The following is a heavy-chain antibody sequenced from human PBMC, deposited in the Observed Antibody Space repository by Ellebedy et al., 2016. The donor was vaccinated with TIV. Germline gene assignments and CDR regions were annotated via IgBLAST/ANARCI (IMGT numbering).Heavy chain of an antibody. Sequence: SETLSLTXTVSGGSISSGDYYRSWIRQPPGKGLEWIGYIYYSGSTYYNPSLKSRVTISVDTSKNQFSLKLSSVTAADTAVYYCAREEAGGDTAMGWGQGTLVTVSS. J-gene: IGHJ4*02. CDR2: IYYSGST. V-gene: IGHV4-30-4*01. D-gene: IGHD5-18*01. CDR3: AREEAGGDTAMG. CDR1: GGSISSGDYY.